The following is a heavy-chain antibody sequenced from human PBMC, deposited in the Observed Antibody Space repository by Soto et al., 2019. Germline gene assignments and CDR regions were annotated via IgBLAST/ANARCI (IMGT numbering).Heavy chain of an antibody. CDR1: GYTFTSYG. CDR3: GRDWKDYDFWSGYYTNPNFDY. J-gene: IGHJ4*02. D-gene: IGHD3-3*01. V-gene: IGHV1-18*01. Sequence: ASVKVSCKASGYTFTSYGISWVRQAPGQGLEWMGWISAYNGNTNYAQKLQGRVTMTTDTSTSTAYMELRSLRSDDTAVYYCGRDWKDYDFWSGYYTNPNFDYWGQGTLVTVSS. CDR2: ISAYNGNT.